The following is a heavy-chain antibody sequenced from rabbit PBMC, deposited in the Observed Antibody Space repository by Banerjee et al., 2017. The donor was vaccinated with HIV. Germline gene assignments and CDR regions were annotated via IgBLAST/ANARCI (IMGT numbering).Heavy chain of an antibody. Sequence: QEQLEESGGGLVQPGASLTLTCKASGFSSSSGYYMCGGRQAPGRGLEWVACIYTGSSGNTYYGRWAKGRFTISWSSSTAVTLQMTSLAAADTASYFCARGGYSSDWAENLWGPGTLVTVS. CDR3: ARGGYSSDWAENL. CDR1: GFSSSSGYY. V-gene: IGHV1S45*01. D-gene: IGHD4-1*01. CDR2: IYTGSSGNT. J-gene: IGHJ4*01.